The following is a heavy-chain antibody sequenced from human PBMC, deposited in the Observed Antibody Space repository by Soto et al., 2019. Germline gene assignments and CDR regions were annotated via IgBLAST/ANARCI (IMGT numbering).Heavy chain of an antibody. CDR1: GFTFSSYW. CDR3: ARPWPYCGGYCPDF. Sequence: EVQLVESGGGLVQPGGSLRLYYAASGFTFSSYWMHWVRQAPGKGLVWVSRINSDGSSTSYADSVKGRFTISRDNAKNTLYLQMNSLRAEDTAVYYCARPWPYCGGYCPDFWGQGTLVTVSS. D-gene: IGHD2-21*02. V-gene: IGHV3-74*01. J-gene: IGHJ4*02. CDR2: INSDGSST.